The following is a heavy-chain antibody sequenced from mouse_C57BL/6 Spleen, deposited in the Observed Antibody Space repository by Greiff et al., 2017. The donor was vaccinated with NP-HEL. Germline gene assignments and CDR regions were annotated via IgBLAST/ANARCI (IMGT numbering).Heavy chain of an antibody. D-gene: IGHD2-12*01. CDR3: ARCYYSSAWFAY. J-gene: IGHJ3*01. CDR1: GYTFTCYT. Sequence: VQLQQSGAELARPGASVKMSCKASGYTFTCYTMHWVKQRPGQGLEWIGYINPSSGYTKYNQKFKDKATLTADKSSSTAYMQLSSLTSEDSAVYYCARCYYSSAWFAYWGQGTLVTVSA. CDR2: INPSSGYT. V-gene: IGHV1-4*01.